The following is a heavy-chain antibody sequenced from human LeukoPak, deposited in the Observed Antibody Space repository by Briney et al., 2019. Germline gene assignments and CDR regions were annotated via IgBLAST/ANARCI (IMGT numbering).Heavy chain of an antibody. Sequence: GGSLRLSCAASGFTFSSYAMSWVRQAPGKGLEWVSAISGSGGSTYYADTVKGRFTISRDNSKNTLYLQMNSLRAEDTAVYYCAKALSEWELLNFDYWGQGTLVTVSS. CDR1: GFTFSSYA. CDR3: AKALSEWELLNFDY. J-gene: IGHJ4*02. V-gene: IGHV3-23*01. CDR2: ISGSGGST. D-gene: IGHD1-26*01.